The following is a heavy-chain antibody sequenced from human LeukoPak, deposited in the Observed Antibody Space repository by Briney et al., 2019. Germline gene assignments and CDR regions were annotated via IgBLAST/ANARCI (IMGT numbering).Heavy chain of an antibody. Sequence: GGPLNPPCEPPGFPFSSNPMTGFAQAPGKGLEWVAAISGSGGTTYYADSVKGRFTISRDNSKNTLYLQMNSLRAEDTAVYYCLNAAIDYWGQGTLVTVSS. CDR3: LNAAIDY. CDR1: GFPFSSNP. CDR2: ISGSGGTT. J-gene: IGHJ4*02. V-gene: IGHV3-23*01. D-gene: IGHD6-25*01.